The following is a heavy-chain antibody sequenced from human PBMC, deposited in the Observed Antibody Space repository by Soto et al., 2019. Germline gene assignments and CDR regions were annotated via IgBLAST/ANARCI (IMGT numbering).Heavy chain of an antibody. CDR2: IYYSGST. CDR3: ARNARQWLGNFDY. D-gene: IGHD6-19*01. CDR1: SASMSSYY. J-gene: IGHJ4*02. V-gene: IGHV4-59*08. Sequence: SETLSLTCTVSSASMSSYYWTWIRQPPGKGLEWIGYIYYSGSTNYNPSLKSRVTISVDTSKNQFSLKLSSVTAADTAVYYCARNARQWLGNFDYWGQGTLVTVSS.